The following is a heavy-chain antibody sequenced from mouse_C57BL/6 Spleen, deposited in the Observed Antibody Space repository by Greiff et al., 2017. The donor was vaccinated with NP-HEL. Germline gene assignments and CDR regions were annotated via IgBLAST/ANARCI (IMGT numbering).Heavy chain of an antibody. J-gene: IGHJ2*01. D-gene: IGHD2-4*01. V-gene: IGHV5-9*01. CDR2: ISGGGGNT. Sequence: EVNLVESGGGLVKPGGSLKLSCAASGFTFSSYTMSWVRQTPEKRLEWVATISGGGGNTYYPDSVKGRFTISRDNAKNTLYLQMSSLRSEDTALYYCARWGYDYADYWGQGTTLTVSS. CDR1: GFTFSSYT. CDR3: ARWGYDYADY.